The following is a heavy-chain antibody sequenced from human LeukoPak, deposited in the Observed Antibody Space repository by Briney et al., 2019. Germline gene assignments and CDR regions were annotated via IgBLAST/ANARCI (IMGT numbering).Heavy chain of an antibody. CDR2: IYHSGGT. V-gene: IGHV4-4*02. Sequence: SETLSLTCAVSGGSIGSSNWWSWVRQPPGKGLEWIGEIYHSGGTNYNPSLKSRVTISVDKSNNQFSLKLSSVTAADTAVYYCARDLGYDSAYWGQGTLVTVSS. D-gene: IGHD5-12*01. CDR3: ARDLGYDSAY. J-gene: IGHJ4*02. CDR1: GGSIGSSNW.